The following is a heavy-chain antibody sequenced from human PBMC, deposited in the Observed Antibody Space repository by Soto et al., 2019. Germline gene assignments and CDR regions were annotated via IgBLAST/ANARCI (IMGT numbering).Heavy chain of an antibody. D-gene: IGHD5-18*01. CDR1: GYTFTSYG. V-gene: IGHV1-18*01. J-gene: IGHJ6*02. CDR3: ARDGRRYSYGYDYYGMDV. CDR2: ISAYNGNT. Sequence: QVQLVQSGAEVKKPGASVKVSCKASGYTFTSYGISWVRQAPGQGLEWMGWISAYNGNTNYAQKLQGRVTMTTETSTSTAYMELRSLRSDDTAVYYCARDGRRYSYGYDYYGMDVWGQGTTVTVSS.